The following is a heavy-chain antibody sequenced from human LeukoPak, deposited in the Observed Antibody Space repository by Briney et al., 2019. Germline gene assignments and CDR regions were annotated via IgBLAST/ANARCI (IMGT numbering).Heavy chain of an antibody. J-gene: IGHJ5*02. CDR2: IYTSGST. V-gene: IGHV4-59*10. Sequence: SSETLSLTCAVYGGSFSGYSWSWIRQPAGKGLEWIGRIYTSGSTNYNPSLKSRVTMSVDTSKNQFSLKLSSVTAADTAVYYCARGYDSSGYYYHWGQGTLVTVSS. CDR3: ARGYDSSGYYYH. D-gene: IGHD3-22*01. CDR1: GGSFSGYS.